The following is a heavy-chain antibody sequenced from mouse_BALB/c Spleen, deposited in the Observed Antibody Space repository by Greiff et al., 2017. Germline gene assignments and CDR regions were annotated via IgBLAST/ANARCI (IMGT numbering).Heavy chain of an antibody. CDR3: ARVGRYDYDYYAMDY. CDR2: ISSGGST. D-gene: IGHD2-4*01. Sequence: EVKLMESGGGLVKPGGSLKLSCAASGFTFSSYAMSWVRQTPEKRLEWVASISSGGSTYYPDSVKGRFTISRDNARNILYLQMSSLRSEDTAMYYCARVGRYDYDYYAMDYWGQGTSVTVSS. V-gene: IGHV5-6-5*01. CDR1: GFTFSSYA. J-gene: IGHJ4*01.